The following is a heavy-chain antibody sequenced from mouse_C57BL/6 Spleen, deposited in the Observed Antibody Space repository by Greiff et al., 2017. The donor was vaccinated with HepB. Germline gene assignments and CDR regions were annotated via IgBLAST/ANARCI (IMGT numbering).Heavy chain of an antibody. Sequence: EVQGVESGGGLVQPGESLKLSCESNEYEFPSHDMSWVRKTPEKRLELVAAINSDGGSTYYPDTMERRFIISKDNTKKTLYLQMRSLRSEDTALYYCARHEGYYGSSPFAYWGQGTLVTVSA. V-gene: IGHV5-2*01. J-gene: IGHJ3*01. CDR2: INSDGGST. D-gene: IGHD1-1*01. CDR1: EYEFPSHD. CDR3: ARHEGYYGSSPFAY.